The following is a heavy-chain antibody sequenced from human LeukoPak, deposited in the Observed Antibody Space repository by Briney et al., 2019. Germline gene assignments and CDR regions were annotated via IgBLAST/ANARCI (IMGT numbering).Heavy chain of an antibody. V-gene: IGHV3-9*01. Sequence: PGGSLRLSCGASGFNFDDYAMHWVRQAAGKGLEWVSGISWNSGSIAYADSVKGRFTISRDNSKNTLYLQMNSLRAEDTAVYYCAKGGYDFWSGYYIGGYFDYWGQGTLVTVSS. CDR2: ISWNSGSI. J-gene: IGHJ4*02. D-gene: IGHD3-3*01. CDR1: GFNFDDYA. CDR3: AKGGYDFWSGYYIGGYFDY.